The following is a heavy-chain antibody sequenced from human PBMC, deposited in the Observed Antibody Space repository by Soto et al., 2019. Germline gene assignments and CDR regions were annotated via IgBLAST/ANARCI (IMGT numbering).Heavy chain of an antibody. V-gene: IGHV4-30-4*01. Sequence: SETLSLTCTVSGGSISSGDYYWSWIRQPPGKGLEWIGYIYYSGSTYYNPSLKNRITISVDTSKNQFSLKLTSVTAADAALYYCARDFFDSSDYTTNWFDPWGQGTLVTVSS. D-gene: IGHD3-22*01. CDR1: GGSISSGDYY. J-gene: IGHJ5*02. CDR3: ARDFFDSSDYTTNWFDP. CDR2: IYYSGST.